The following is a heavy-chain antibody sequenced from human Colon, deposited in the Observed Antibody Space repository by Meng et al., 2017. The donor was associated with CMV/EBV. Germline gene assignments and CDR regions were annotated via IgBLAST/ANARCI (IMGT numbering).Heavy chain of an antibody. D-gene: IGHD5-18*01. CDR3: ATLHTALDV. J-gene: IGHJ6*02. CDR1: GFIFSDYW. CDR2: VNREGSNT. Sequence: GGSLRLSCATSGFIFSDYWMHWVRQVPGKGLVWVSSVNREGSNTNYADSVKGRFTISRDNAKNSLYLQMNSLRAEDTALYYCATLHTALDVWGQGTTVTVSS. V-gene: IGHV3-74*01.